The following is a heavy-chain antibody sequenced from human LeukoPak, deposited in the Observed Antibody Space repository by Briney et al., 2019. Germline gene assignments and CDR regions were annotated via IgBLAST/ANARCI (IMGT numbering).Heavy chain of an antibody. D-gene: IGHD6-19*01. V-gene: IGHV1-2*02. CDR3: ARHSSGWYDYYGMDV. J-gene: IGHJ6*02. Sequence: ASVKVSCKASGYTFTGYYMHWVRQAPGQGLEWMGWINPNSGGTNYAQKFQGRVTMTRNTSISTAYMELSSLRSEDTAVYYCARHSSGWYDYYGMDVWGQGTTVTVSS. CDR1: GYTFTGYY. CDR2: INPNSGGT.